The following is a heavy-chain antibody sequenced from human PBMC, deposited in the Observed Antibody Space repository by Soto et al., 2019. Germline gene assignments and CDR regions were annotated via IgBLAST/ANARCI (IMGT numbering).Heavy chain of an antibody. CDR2: ISYDGSNK. D-gene: IGHD6-19*01. Sequence: QVQLVESGGGVVQPGRSLRLSCAASGFTFSSYAMHWVRQAPGKGLEWVAVISYDGSNKYYADSVKGRFTISRVNSKNTLYLQMNSLRAEDTAVYYCASRSSGWYALPYYYYGMDVWGQGTTVTVSS. CDR3: ASRSSGWYALPYYYYGMDV. V-gene: IGHV3-30-3*01. J-gene: IGHJ6*02. CDR1: GFTFSSYA.